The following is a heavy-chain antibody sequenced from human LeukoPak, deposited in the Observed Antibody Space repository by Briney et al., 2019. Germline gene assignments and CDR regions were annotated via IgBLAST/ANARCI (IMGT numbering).Heavy chain of an antibody. Sequence: GGSLRLSCAASGFTFDDYGMSWVRQSPGKGLEWVSGINWNGGSTGYADSVKGRFTISRDNAKNSLYLQMNSLRAEDTAVYYCARDGDYEPDAFDIWGQGTMVTVSS. V-gene: IGHV3-20*04. J-gene: IGHJ3*02. CDR3: ARDGDYEPDAFDI. CDR1: GFTFDDYG. D-gene: IGHD4-17*01. CDR2: INWNGGST.